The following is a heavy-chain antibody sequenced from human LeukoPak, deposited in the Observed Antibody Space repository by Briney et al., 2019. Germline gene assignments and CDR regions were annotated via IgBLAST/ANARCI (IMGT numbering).Heavy chain of an antibody. CDR3: ARAPRVVVVAAHKPNWFDP. D-gene: IGHD2-15*01. CDR1: GYTFTSYE. J-gene: IGHJ5*02. Sequence: ASVKVSCKASGYTFTSYEINWVRQATGQGLEWMGWMNPNSGNTGYAQKFQGSVTMTRNTSISTAYMELSSLRSEDTAVYYCARAPRVVVVAAHKPNWFDPWGQGTLVTVSS. V-gene: IGHV1-8*01. CDR2: MNPNSGNT.